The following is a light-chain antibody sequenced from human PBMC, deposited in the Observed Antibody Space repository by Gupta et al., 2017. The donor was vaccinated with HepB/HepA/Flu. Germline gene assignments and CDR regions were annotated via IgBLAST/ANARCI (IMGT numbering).Light chain of an antibody. CDR3: QQAYKWPIT. Sequence: DIQMTQSPSSVSASVGDRVTITCRASQDISRWLAWYQQKPGKAPKLLIYAASSLQSGVPSRFSGSGSGTDFTLSISSLQPEDFATYLCQQAYKWPITFGQGTRLETK. CDR1: QDISRW. V-gene: IGKV1-12*01. CDR2: AAS. J-gene: IGKJ5*01.